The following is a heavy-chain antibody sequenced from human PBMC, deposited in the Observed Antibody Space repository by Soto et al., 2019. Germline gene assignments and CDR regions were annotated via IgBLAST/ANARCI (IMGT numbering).Heavy chain of an antibody. CDR2: IIPIVGPG. D-gene: IGHD2-2*01. CDR3: ARVVILVPTASTHYYSHMDA. J-gene: IGHJ6*02. Sequence: QVQLVQSGAEVRKPGSSVTVSCKASGGTFSNYAISWVRQAPGQGLEWMGGIIPIVGPGSYAQKFQGRVTITPDEPTTTAYMELSSLRFEDTAVYYCARVVILVPTASTHYYSHMDAWGPGTKVTVSS. V-gene: IGHV1-69*01. CDR1: GGTFSNYA.